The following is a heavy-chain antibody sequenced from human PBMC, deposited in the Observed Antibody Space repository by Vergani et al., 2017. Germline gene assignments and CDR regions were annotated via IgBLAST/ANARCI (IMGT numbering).Heavy chain of an antibody. J-gene: IGHJ4*02. CDR3: ARAGEMVTATKDFDY. CDR2: INHSGST. Sequence: QVQLQQWGAGLLKPSETLSLTCAVSGGSFSGYYWSWIRQPPGKGLEWIGEINHSGSTNYNPSLKSRVTISVDTSKNQFSLKLSSVTAADTAVYYCARAGEMVTATKDFDYWGQGTLVTVSS. CDR1: GGSFSGYY. D-gene: IGHD2-21*02. V-gene: IGHV4-34*01.